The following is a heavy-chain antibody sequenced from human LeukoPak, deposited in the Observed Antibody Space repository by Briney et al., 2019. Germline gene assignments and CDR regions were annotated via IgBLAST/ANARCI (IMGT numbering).Heavy chain of an antibody. D-gene: IGHD3-16*01. CDR2: ISSSGSTI. J-gene: IGHJ4*02. CDR3: AREAVWDYDYVWGAD. V-gene: IGHV3-11*01. Sequence: GSLRPSCAASGFNFSDYYMSWIRPAPGKGLEWVSYISSSGSTIYYADSVKGRFTISRDNAKNSLYLQMNSLRAEDTAVYYCAREAVWDYDYVWGADWGQGTLVTVSS. CDR1: GFNFSDYY.